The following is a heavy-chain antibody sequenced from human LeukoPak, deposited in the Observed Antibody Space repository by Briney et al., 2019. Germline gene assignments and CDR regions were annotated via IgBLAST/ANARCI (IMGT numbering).Heavy chain of an antibody. Sequence: SLRLSCAASGFTFSSYGMHWVRQAPGKGLEWVAVIWYDGSNKYYADSVKGRFTISRDNSKNTLYLQMNSLRAEDTAVYYCARDVETRYDFWSYFDYWGQGALVTVSS. CDR1: GFTFSSYG. V-gene: IGHV3-33*01. CDR2: IWYDGSNK. J-gene: IGHJ4*02. D-gene: IGHD3-3*01. CDR3: ARDVETRYDFWSYFDY.